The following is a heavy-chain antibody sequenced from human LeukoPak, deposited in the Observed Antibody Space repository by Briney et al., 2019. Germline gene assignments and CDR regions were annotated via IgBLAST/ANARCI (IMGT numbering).Heavy chain of an antibody. J-gene: IGHJ4*02. CDR3: ARALWFGIHLPFDY. D-gene: IGHD3-10*01. V-gene: IGHV1-2*02. CDR1: GYTFTGYY. CDR2: INPNSGGT. Sequence: ASVKVSCKASGYTFTGYYMHWVQQAPGQGLEWMGWINPNSGGTNYAQKFQGRVTMTRDTSISTAYMELSRLRSDDTAVYYCARALWFGIHLPFDYWGQGTLVTVSS.